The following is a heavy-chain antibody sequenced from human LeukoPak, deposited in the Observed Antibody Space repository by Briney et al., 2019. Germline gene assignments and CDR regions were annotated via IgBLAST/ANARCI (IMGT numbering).Heavy chain of an antibody. V-gene: IGHV3-7*01. CDR2: IKQDGSEK. J-gene: IGHJ3*02. Sequence: GSLRLSCAASGFTFSSYWMSWVRQAPGKGLEWVANIKQDGSEKYYVDSVKGRFTISRDNAKNSLYLQMSSLRAEDTAVYYCARGGGGYYDSDAFDIWGQGTMVTVSS. CDR1: GFTFSSYW. D-gene: IGHD3-22*01. CDR3: ARGGGGYYDSDAFDI.